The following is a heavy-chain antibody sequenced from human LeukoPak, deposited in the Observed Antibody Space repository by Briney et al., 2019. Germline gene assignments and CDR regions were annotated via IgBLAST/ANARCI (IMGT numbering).Heavy chain of an antibody. J-gene: IGHJ3*01. CDR2: IYYSGST. D-gene: IGHD1-26*01. V-gene: IGHV4-59*01. CDR3: AGIGGYPWVFDF. Sequence: SETLSLTCTVSGGSISSYYWSWIRQPPGKGLEWIGYIYYSGSTNYNPSLKSRVTISVDTSKNQFSLKLSSVTAADTAVYYCAGIGGYPWVFDFWGQGTMVTVSS. CDR1: GGSISSYY.